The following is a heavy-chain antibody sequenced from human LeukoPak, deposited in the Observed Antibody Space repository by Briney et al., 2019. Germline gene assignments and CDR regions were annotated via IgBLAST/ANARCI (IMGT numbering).Heavy chain of an antibody. V-gene: IGHV4-39*01. D-gene: IGHD2-15*01. CDR3: ARHAPGDIVVQIPAPTQWFDP. CDR1: GDSVSNNNYF. CDR2: TYYRGTT. J-gene: IGHJ5*02. Sequence: SETLSLTCTVSGDSVSNNNYFWGWIRQPPGKGLEWIGSTYYRGTTYYNPSVESRVTISADTSKNQLSLKLSSVTAADTAVYYCARHAPGDIVVQIPAPTQWFDPWGQGTLVTVSS.